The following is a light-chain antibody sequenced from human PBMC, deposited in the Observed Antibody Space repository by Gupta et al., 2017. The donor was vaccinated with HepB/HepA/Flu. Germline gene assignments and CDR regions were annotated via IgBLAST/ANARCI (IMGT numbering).Light chain of an antibody. Sequence: DIQMNQSPSTLSASVGDRVTITCRASQSISSWLAWYQQKPGKAPKLLIYKASSIESGVPSRFSGSGSGTEFTLTISSLQPEDFATYYCQQDNSSSWTFGQGTKVEIK. CDR1: QSISSW. CDR2: KAS. J-gene: IGKJ1*01. CDR3: QQDNSSSWT. V-gene: IGKV1-5*03.